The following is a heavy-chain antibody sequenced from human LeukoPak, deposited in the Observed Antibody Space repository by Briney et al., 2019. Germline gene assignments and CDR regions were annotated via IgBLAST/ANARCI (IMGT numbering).Heavy chain of an antibody. CDR1: GFTFSSYA. J-gene: IGHJ5*02. D-gene: IGHD3-10*01. CDR3: AKETYYYGSGSYYPGGFDP. CDR2: ISGSGGST. V-gene: IGHV3-23*01. Sequence: SGGSLRLSCAASGFTFSSYAMICVRQAPGKGLEWVSAISGSGGSTYYADSVKGRFTIYRDNSKNTLYLQMNSLRAEDTAVYYFAKETYYYGSGSYYPGGFDPWGQGTLVTVSS.